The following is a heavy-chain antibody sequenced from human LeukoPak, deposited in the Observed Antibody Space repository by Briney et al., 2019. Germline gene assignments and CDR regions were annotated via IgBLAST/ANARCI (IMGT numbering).Heavy chain of an antibody. CDR3: ARALTRWLQPFDY. D-gene: IGHD5-24*01. CDR2: IYYSGST. Sequence: SETLSLTCTVSGVSISSYYWSWIRQPPGKGLEWIGYIYYSGSTNYNPSLKSRVTISVDTSKNQFSLKLSSVTAADTAVYYCARALTRWLQPFDYWGQGTLVTVSS. V-gene: IGHV4-59*01. J-gene: IGHJ4*02. CDR1: GVSISSYY.